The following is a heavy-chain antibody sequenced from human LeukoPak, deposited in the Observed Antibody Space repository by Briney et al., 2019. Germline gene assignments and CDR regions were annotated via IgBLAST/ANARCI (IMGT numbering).Heavy chain of an antibody. CDR1: GFTVSSNY. CDR3: VRDDDRPDNGLDY. CDR2: VSGSGGST. D-gene: IGHD3-22*01. Sequence: GGSLRLSCAASGFTVSSNYMSWVRQAPGKGLEWVSAVSGSGGSTYYADSVKGRFTISRDNSKNTLYLQMNSLRAEDTAVYYCVRDDDRPDNGLDYWGQGTLVTVSS. J-gene: IGHJ4*02. V-gene: IGHV3-23*01.